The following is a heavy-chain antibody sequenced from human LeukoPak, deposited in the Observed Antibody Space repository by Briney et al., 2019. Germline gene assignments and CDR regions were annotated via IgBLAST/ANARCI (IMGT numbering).Heavy chain of an antibody. CDR2: ISAYDGNT. V-gene: IGHV1-18*01. J-gene: IGHJ4*02. D-gene: IGHD3-10*01. CDR3: ARDGYGSGKGYFDY. CDR1: GYTFISYG. Sequence: ASVKVSCTASGYTFISYGFSWVRQAPGQGLEWMGWISAYDGNTKSAQKFQGRVTMTTDTSTSTAYMELRSLRSDDTAVYYCARDGYGSGKGYFDYWGQGSLVTVST.